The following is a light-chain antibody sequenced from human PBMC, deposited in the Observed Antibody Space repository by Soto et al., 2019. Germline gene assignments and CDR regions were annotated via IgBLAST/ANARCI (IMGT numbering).Light chain of an antibody. Sequence: EIVLTQSPATLSLSPGERATLSCRASQSVSSYLAWYQQKPGQAPMLLIYDASNRATGIPARFSGSGSGTDFTLTISSLEPEDFAVYYCQQRSNWSWTFGQGPKVEIK. CDR3: QQRSNWSWT. V-gene: IGKV3-11*01. J-gene: IGKJ1*01. CDR2: DAS. CDR1: QSVSSY.